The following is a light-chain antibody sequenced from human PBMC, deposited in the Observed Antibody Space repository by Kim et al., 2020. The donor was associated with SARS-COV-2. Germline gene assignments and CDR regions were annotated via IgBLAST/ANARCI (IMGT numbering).Light chain of an antibody. CDR3: QKYGVSLT. CDR2: GTS. CDR1: QSISSGY. Sequence: LSPGERATLSCRASQSISSGYLAWYQQKPGQPPRLLMYGTSIRATGIPDRFSGSGSGTGFTLTISRLEPEDFAVYYCQKYGVSLTFGGGTKVDIK. V-gene: IGKV3-20*01. J-gene: IGKJ4*01.